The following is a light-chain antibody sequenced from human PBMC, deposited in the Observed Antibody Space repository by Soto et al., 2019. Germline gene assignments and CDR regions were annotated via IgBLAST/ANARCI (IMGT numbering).Light chain of an antibody. J-gene: IGKJ4*01. Sequence: ENVLTQSPVTLSLSPGERAPLSCMASQSVKSYLAWYQQKPGQAPRLLIYDASNRAAGIPARFSGSGSGTDFTLTISSLDPEDFAVYYCQYRSSWPPVLTCGGGTKVEIK. V-gene: IGKV3-11*01. CDR1: QSVKSY. CDR2: DAS. CDR3: QYRSSWPPVLT.